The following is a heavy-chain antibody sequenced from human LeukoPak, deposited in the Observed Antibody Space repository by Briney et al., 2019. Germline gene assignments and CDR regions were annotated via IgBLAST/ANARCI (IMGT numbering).Heavy chain of an antibody. Sequence: ASVKVSCKASGYTFTSYDINWVRQATGQGLEWMGWMNPNSGNTGYAQKFQGRVTITRNTSISTAYMELSSLRSEDTAVYYCARAPYYDFWSGHAENWFDPWGQGTLVTVSS. CDR2: MNPNSGNT. V-gene: IGHV1-8*03. CDR1: GYTFTSYD. J-gene: IGHJ5*02. D-gene: IGHD3-3*01. CDR3: ARAPYYDFWSGHAENWFDP.